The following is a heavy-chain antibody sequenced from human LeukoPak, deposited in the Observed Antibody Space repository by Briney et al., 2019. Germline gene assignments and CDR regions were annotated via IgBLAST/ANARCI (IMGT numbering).Heavy chain of an antibody. Sequence: SVKVSCKASGGTFSSYAISWVRQAPGQGLEWMGGIIPIFGTANYAQKFQGRVTITADESTSTAYMELSSLRSEDTAVYYCASSGCSSTSCYWVRWFDHWGQGTLVTVSS. J-gene: IGHJ5*02. CDR2: IIPIFGTA. CDR3: ASSGCSSTSCYWVRWFDH. V-gene: IGHV1-69*13. D-gene: IGHD2-2*01. CDR1: GGTFSSYA.